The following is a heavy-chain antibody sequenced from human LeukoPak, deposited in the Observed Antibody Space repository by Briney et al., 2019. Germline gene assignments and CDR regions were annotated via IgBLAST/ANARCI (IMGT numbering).Heavy chain of an antibody. CDR2: ISGSGGST. CDR1: GFPFNIYA. V-gene: IGHV3-23*01. J-gene: IGHJ4*02. CDR3: ATRLRITMIVVVITGTDY. Sequence: GGSLRLSCAASGFPFNIYAMSWVRQAPGKGLEWVSAISGSGGSTYYADSVKGRFTISRDNSKNTLYLQMNSLRAEDTAVYYCATRLRITMIVVVITGTDYWGQGTLVTVSS. D-gene: IGHD3-22*01.